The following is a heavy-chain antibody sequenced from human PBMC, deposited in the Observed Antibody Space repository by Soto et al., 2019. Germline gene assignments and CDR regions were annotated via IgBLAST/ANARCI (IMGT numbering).Heavy chain of an antibody. D-gene: IGHD6-13*01. CDR1: GFTFTNAW. Sequence: GGSLRLSCAASGFTFTNAWINWVRQAPGKGLEWVGRIKSKIDGGTTDFAAPVKGRFAISRDDSQNMVYLQMTSLKIEDTATYYCARIRLIAAADSLDYWGQGTLVTVSS. V-gene: IGHV3-15*07. CDR2: IKSKIDGGTT. CDR3: ARIRLIAAADSLDY. J-gene: IGHJ4*02.